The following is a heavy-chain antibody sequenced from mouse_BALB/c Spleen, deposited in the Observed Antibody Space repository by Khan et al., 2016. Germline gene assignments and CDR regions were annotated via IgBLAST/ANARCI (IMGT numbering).Heavy chain of an antibody. Sequence: QVRLQQSGAELARPGDSVRMSCKTSGDTFTTYTIHWIKQRPGQGLEWVGYINPGSGYTSFNQTFKGKATLTADKSSSQVYMQLSSLTSEDSAVYYCSNNYASFVYWGRGTLITFSA. D-gene: IGHD2-4*01. CDR2: INPGSGYT. CDR3: SNNYASFVY. V-gene: IGHV1-4*01. CDR1: GDTFTTYT. J-gene: IGHJ3*01.